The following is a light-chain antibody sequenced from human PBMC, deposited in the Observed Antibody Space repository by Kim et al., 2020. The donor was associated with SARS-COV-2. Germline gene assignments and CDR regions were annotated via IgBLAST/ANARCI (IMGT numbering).Light chain of an antibody. V-gene: IGLV3-19*01. CDR1: SLRTYY. J-gene: IGLJ2*01. CDR2: AKN. Sequence: GQTVRITCQGDSLRTYYASWYQQKPGQAPALVIYAKNNRPSGIPDRFSGSSSGNTASLTITGAQAEDEADYYCKSRDTSGDRLVFGGGTQLTVL. CDR3: KSRDTSGDRLV.